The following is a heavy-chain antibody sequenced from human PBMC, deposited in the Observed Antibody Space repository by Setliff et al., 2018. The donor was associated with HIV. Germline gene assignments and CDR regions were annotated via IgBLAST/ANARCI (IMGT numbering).Heavy chain of an antibody. J-gene: IGHJ6*03. Sequence: PGGSLRLSCAASGFTFSDHYMNWIRQAPGKGLEWVSYISSSGSTIYYADSVKGRFTISRDNAKNSLYLQMNSLRAEDTAVYYCARPTGAYYYYYMDVWGKGTTVTVSS. V-gene: IGHV3-11*04. D-gene: IGHD7-27*01. CDR2: ISSSGSTI. CDR1: GFTFSDHY. CDR3: ARPTGAYYYYYMDV.